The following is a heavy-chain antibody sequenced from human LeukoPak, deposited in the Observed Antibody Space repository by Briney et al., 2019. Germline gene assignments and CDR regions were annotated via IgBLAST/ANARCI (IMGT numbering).Heavy chain of an antibody. CDR1: GYTFTGYY. J-gene: IGHJ4*02. Sequence: GASVKVSCKASGYTFTGYYMHWVRQAPGQGLEWMGWINPNSGGINYAQKFQGRVTMTRDTSISTAYMELSRLTSDDTAVYYCVASSGSYYLADDYWGQGTLVTVSS. V-gene: IGHV1-2*02. CDR2: INPNSGGI. CDR3: VASSGSYYLADDY. D-gene: IGHD1-26*01.